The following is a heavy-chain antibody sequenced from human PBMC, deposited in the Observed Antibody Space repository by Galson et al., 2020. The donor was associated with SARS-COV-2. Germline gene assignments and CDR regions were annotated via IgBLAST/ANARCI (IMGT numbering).Heavy chain of an antibody. J-gene: IGHJ4*02. CDR2: ISYDGSNK. D-gene: IGHD3-9*01. V-gene: IGHV3-30*04. CDR1: GFTFSSYA. CDR3: ARGGGYYNPFDY. Sequence: GGSLRLSCAAYGFTFSSYAMHWVRQAPGKGLEWVAVISYDGSNKYYADSVKGRFTISRDNSKNTLYLQMNSLRAEDTAVYYCARGGGYYNPFDYWGQGTLVTVSS.